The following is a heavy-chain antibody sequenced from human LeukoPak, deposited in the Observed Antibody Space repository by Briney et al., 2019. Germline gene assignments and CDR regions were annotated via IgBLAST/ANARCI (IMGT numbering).Heavy chain of an antibody. D-gene: IGHD3-10*01. J-gene: IGHJ4*02. Sequence: GGSLRLSCTASGFIFSSYGMNWVRQAPGKGLEWVSSIRTSGSYIYFADSVKGRFTISRDNAKNSLYLQMNSLTAEDTAVYYCGRGMRDYYGLDYWGQGILVTVSS. CDR3: GRGMRDYYGLDY. V-gene: IGHV3-21*01. CDR1: GFIFSSYG. CDR2: IRTSGSYI.